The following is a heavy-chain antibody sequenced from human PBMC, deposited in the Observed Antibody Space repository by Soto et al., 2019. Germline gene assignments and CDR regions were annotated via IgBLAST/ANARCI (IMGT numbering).Heavy chain of an antibody. CDR2: IIVGSGET. CDR3: AAELYPGGNCCSFDI. CDR1: GFTFSNSA. D-gene: IGHD2-21*01. V-gene: IGHV1-58*01. Sequence: ASVKVSCKTSGFTFSNSAVQWVRQARGQHLEWIGWIIVGSGETKSTQDLQGRVTFTRDMSTSTAYMELSSLRSDDTAVYYCAAELYPGGNCCSFDIWGQGTTVPVSS. J-gene: IGHJ3*02.